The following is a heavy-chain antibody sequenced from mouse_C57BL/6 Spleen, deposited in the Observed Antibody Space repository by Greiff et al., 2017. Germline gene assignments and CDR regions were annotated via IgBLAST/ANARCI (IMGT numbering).Heavy chain of an antibody. D-gene: IGHD1-1*01. Sequence: VQLQESGAELARPGASVKMSCKASGYTFTSYTMHWVKQRPGQGLEWIGYINPSSGYTKYNQKFKDKATLTADKSSSTAYMQLSSLTSEDSAVYYCARSRATVVAESYWYFDVWGTGTTVTVSS. CDR2: INPSSGYT. CDR3: ARSRATVVAESYWYFDV. CDR1: GYTFTSYT. V-gene: IGHV1-4*01. J-gene: IGHJ1*03.